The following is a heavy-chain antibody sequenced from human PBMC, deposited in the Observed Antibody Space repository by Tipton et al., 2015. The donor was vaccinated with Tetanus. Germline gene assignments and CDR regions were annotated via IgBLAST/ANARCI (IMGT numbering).Heavy chain of an antibody. J-gene: IGHJ4*02. CDR1: GVSIRSSSYF. CDR3: ARSIAAAAVWPYDF. V-gene: IGHV4-39*01. CDR2: IFYTGSR. D-gene: IGHD6-13*01. Sequence: GLAKPSETLSLTCAVSGVSIRSSSYFWGWIRQPPGKGLEWIGHIFYTGSRHYNPSVESRVTISADTSKNQFSLNLTSVTAADTAVYFCARSIAAAAVWPYDFWGQGALVTVSS.